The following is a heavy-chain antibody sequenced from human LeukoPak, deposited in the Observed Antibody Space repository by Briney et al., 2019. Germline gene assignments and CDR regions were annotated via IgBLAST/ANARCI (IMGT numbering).Heavy chain of an antibody. CDR1: GFTFGNAW. J-gene: IGHJ4*02. CDR3: TTGIAVAGTGPYYFDY. V-gene: IGHV3-15*01. CDR2: IKSKTDGATT. Sequence: PGGSLRLSCAASGFTFGNAWMTWVRQAPGKGLEWVGRIKSKTDGATTDYAAPVKGRFTISRDDSENTLYLQMNSLKTEDAAVYYCTTGIAVAGTGPYYFDYWGQGTLVTVSS. D-gene: IGHD6-19*01.